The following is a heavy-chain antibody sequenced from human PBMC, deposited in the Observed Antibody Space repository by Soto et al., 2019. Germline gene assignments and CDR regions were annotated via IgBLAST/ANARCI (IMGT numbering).Heavy chain of an antibody. J-gene: IGHJ4*02. V-gene: IGHV3-21*01. D-gene: IGHD2-2*01. CDR1: GFAFDNYG. Sequence: GGSLRLSCTVSGFAFDNYGINWVRQAPGKGLEWVSSISKSDYTYYSDSVKGRFAISRDNAKSSVSLQMNTLRVEDTAVYYCAREDSIIIPAVSDFWGQGTLVTVSS. CDR2: ISKSDYT. CDR3: AREDSIIIPAVSDF.